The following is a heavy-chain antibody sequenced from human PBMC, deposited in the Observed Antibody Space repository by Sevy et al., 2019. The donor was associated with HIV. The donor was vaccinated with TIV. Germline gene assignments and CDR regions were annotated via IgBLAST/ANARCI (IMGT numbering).Heavy chain of an antibody. V-gene: IGHV3-30*18. CDR2: RSYDESSK. Sequence: GGSLRLSCAASGFIFSSYGMHWVRQAPGKGLEWVTIRSYDESSKYYADSVKGRFTISRDNSENILYLQMNSLRTDDTAVYYCVKGGVTWELLDYWGQGTLVTVSS. CDR1: GFIFSSYG. D-gene: IGHD1-26*01. CDR3: VKGGVTWELLDY. J-gene: IGHJ4*02.